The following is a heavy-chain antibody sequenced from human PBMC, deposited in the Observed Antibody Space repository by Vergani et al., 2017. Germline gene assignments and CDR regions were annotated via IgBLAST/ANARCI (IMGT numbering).Heavy chain of an antibody. V-gene: IGHV1-8*01. Sequence: QVQLVQSGAEVKKPGASVKVSCKASGYTFTSYDINWVRQATGQGLEWMGWMNPNSGNTGYAQKFPGRVTMTRNTSISTAYMELSSLRSEDTAVYYCAGGVGSGSYYYYYGMDVWGQGTTVTVSS. CDR3: AGGVGSGSYYYYYGMDV. CDR1: GYTFTSYD. D-gene: IGHD3-10*01. J-gene: IGHJ6*02. CDR2: MNPNSGNT.